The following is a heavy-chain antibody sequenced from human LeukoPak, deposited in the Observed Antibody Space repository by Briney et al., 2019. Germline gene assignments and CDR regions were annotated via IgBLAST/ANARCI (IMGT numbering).Heavy chain of an antibody. J-gene: IGHJ6*03. CDR1: GGSFSGYY. CDR3: ARDVVDYDSSGYSYYYMDV. CDR2: INHSGST. V-gene: IGHV4-34*01. Sequence: SETLSLTCAVYGGSFSGYYWSWIRQPPGKGLEWIGEINHSGSTNYNPSLKSRVTISVDTSKNQFSLKLSSVTAADTAVYYCARDVVDYDSSGYSYYYMDVWGKETTVTISS. D-gene: IGHD3-22*01.